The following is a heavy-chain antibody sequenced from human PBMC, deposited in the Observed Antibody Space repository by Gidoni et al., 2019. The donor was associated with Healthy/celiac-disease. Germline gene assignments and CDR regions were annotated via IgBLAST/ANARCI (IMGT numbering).Heavy chain of an antibody. D-gene: IGHD2-21*02. Sequence: ELQLVESGGGLVKPGGSLRLSCAASGFTFSSYSMNWVRQAPGKGLEWVSSISSSSSYIYYADSVKGRFTISRDNAKNSLYLQMNSLRAEDTAVYYCARDAGGNSRSFDYWGQGTLVTVSS. J-gene: IGHJ4*02. CDR2: ISSSSSYI. V-gene: IGHV3-21*01. CDR3: ARDAGGNSRSFDY. CDR1: GFTFSSYS.